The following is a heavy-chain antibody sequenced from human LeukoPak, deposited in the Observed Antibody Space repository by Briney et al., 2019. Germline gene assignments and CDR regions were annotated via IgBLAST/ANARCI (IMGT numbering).Heavy chain of an antibody. J-gene: IGHJ4*02. CDR1: GGTFSSYT. Sequence: SVKVSCKASGGTFSSYTISWVRQAPGQGLEWMGRIIPILGIANYAQKFQGRVTITADKSTSTAYMELSSLRSEDTAVHYCARGLVPAAISPDYWGQGTLVTVSS. D-gene: IGHD2-2*02. V-gene: IGHV1-69*02. CDR2: IIPILGIA. CDR3: ARGLVPAAISPDY.